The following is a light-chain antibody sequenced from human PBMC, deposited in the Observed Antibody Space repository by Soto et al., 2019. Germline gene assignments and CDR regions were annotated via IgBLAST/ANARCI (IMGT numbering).Light chain of an antibody. Sequence: IGVTQSPGTLSLYPGERATLSCRASQSVSNNYLAWYQQKPGQAPRLLIYGASNRATGIPDRFSGSGSGTDFTLTISRLEPEDFAVYYCQLLNSHPPIPFGQGGLLEI. CDR2: GAS. V-gene: IGKV3-20*01. CDR3: QLLNSHPPIP. J-gene: IGKJ5*01. CDR1: QSVSNNY.